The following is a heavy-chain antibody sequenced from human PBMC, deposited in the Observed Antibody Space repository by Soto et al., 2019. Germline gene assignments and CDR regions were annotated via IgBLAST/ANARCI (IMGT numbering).Heavy chain of an antibody. J-gene: IGHJ4*02. V-gene: IGHV1-18*04. D-gene: IGHD3-10*01. Sequence: ASVKVSCKASGYTFTSYGISWVRQAPGQGLEWMGWISAYNGNTNYAQKLQGRVTMTTDTSTSTAYRELGSLRSDDTAVDYCARAFPGMVRGVNHYWGQGTLVTVSS. CDR3: ARAFPGMVRGVNHY. CDR1: GYTFTSYG. CDR2: ISAYNGNT.